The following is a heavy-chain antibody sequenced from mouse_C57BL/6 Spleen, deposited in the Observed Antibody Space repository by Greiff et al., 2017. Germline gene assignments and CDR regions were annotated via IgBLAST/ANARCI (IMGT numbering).Heavy chain of an antibody. J-gene: IGHJ1*03. V-gene: IGHV3-6*01. CDR3: ARNWYWYFDV. CDR1: GYSITSGYY. CDR2: ISYDGSN. Sequence: EVKVEESGPSLVKPSQSLSLTCSVTGYSITSGYYWNWIRQFPGNKLEWMGYISYDGSNNYNPSLKNRISITRDTSKNQFFLKLNSVTTEDTATYYCARNWYWYFDVWGTGTTVTVSS. D-gene: IGHD4-1*01.